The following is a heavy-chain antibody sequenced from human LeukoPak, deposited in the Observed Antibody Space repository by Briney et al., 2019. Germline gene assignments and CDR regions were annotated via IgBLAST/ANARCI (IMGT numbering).Heavy chain of an antibody. CDR2: ISSSGSTI. D-gene: IGHD3-22*01. CDR3: ARVHSSGLMMNFDY. Sequence: GGSLRLSCAASGFTFSSYEMNWVRQAPGKGLEWVSYISSSGSTIYYADSVKGRFTISRDNAKNSLYLQMNSLRAEDTAVYYCARVHSSGLMMNFDYWGQGTLVTVSS. V-gene: IGHV3-48*03. CDR1: GFTFSSYE. J-gene: IGHJ4*02.